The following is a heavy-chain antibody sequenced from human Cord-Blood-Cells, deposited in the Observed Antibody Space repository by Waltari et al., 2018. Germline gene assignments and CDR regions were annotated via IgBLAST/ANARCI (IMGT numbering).Heavy chain of an antibody. D-gene: IGHD6-13*01. J-gene: IGHJ4*02. CDR3: ARQGFKGSSSWPFDY. CDR2: IYYSGST. CDR1: GGSSSSSSYY. Sequence: QLQLQESGPGLVKPSETLSLTCTVSGGSSSSSSYYWGWIRQPPGKGLEWIGSIYYSGSTYYNPSLKSRVTISVDTSKNQFSLKLSSVTAADTAVYYCARQGFKGSSSWPFDYWGQGTLVTVSS. V-gene: IGHV4-39*01.